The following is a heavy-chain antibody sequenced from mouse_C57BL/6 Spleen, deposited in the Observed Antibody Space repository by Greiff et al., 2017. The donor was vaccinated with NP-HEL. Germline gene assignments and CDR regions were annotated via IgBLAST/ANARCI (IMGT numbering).Heavy chain of an antibody. CDR3: AEYDYPLAMDY. CDR1: GYAFSSYW. J-gene: IGHJ4*01. V-gene: IGHV1-80*01. Sequence: VQLQQSGAALVKPGASVKISCKASGYAFSSYWMNWVKQRPGTGLAWIGQIYPGDGGTNYNGKFKGKATLTADKSSSTAYMHLSSLTSEDSSVYFCAEYDYPLAMDYWGQGTSVTVSS. D-gene: IGHD2-4*01. CDR2: IYPGDGGT.